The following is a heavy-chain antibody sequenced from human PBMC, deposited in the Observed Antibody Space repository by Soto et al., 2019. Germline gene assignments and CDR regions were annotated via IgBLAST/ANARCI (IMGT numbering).Heavy chain of an antibody. Sequence: GSLRLSCAASGFSFSDFPIDWVRQAPGKGLEWVAVIWYDGSNKYYADSVKGRFTISRDNSKNTLYLQMNSLRAEDTAVYYCARDAAGYSSSSGDYWGQGTLVTVSS. CDR2: IWYDGSNK. CDR1: GFSFSDFP. V-gene: IGHV3-33*08. CDR3: ARDAAGYSSSSGDY. J-gene: IGHJ4*02. D-gene: IGHD6-6*01.